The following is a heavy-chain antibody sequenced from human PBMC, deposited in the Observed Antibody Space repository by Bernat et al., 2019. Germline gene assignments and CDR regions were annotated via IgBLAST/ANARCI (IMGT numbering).Heavy chain of an antibody. V-gene: IGHV3-30*01. CDR3: ARDFLPYSSSWYDWFDP. Sequence: QVQLVESGGGVVQPGRSLRLSCAASGFTFSSYAMHWVRQAPGKGLEWVAVISYDGSNKYYADSVKGRFTISRDNSKNTLYLQMNSLRAEDTAVYYCARDFLPYSSSWYDWFDPWGQGTLVTVSS. D-gene: IGHD6-13*01. J-gene: IGHJ5*02. CDR2: ISYDGSNK. CDR1: GFTFSSYA.